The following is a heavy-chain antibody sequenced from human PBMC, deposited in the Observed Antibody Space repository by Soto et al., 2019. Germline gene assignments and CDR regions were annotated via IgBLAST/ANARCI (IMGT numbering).Heavy chain of an antibody. J-gene: IGHJ4*02. D-gene: IGHD3-10*01. CDR1: GYSLNELS. V-gene: IGHV1-24*01. CDR2: FDPEDGEI. Sequence: QVHLVQSGAEVKKPGASVKVSCKVSGYSLNELSIHWVRQAPGKGLEWMGGFDPEDGEIVYAQKFQGRVTMTEDTSTDTANMDLSSLRSEYTAVYYCATGGPAGDFDNWGQGTLVTVSS. CDR3: ATGGPAGDFDN.